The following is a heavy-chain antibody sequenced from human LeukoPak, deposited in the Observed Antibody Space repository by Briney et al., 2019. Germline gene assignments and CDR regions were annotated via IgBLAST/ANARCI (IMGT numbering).Heavy chain of an antibody. J-gene: IGHJ6*04. D-gene: IGHD2-2*01. CDR3: ARDLTVPTSMDV. V-gene: IGHV3-48*01. Sequence: PGGSLRLSCAASGVTFSSYNINWVRQAPGKGLEWVSYISSSSSIIYYAESVTGRFTISRDNAKNSLYLQMNSLRAEDTAVYYCARDLTVPTSMDVWGKGTTVTVSS. CDR2: ISSSSSII. CDR1: GVTFSSYN.